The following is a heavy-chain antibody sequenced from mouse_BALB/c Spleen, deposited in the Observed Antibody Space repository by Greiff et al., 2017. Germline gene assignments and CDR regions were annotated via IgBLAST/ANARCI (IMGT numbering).Heavy chain of an antibody. D-gene: IGHD1-2*01. CDR3: ARDSTTAYAMDY. V-gene: IGHV5-9-4*01. Sequence: EVKLMESGGGLVKPGGSLKLSCAASGFTFSSYAMSWVRQSPEKRLEWVAEISSGGSYTYYPDTVTGRFTISRDNAKNTLYLEMSSLRSEDTAMYYCARDSTTAYAMDYWGQGTSVTVSS. CDR1: GFTFSSYA. CDR2: ISSGGSYT. J-gene: IGHJ4*01.